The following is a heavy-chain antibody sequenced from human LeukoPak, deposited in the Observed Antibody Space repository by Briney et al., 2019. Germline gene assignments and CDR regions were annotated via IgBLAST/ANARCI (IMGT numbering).Heavy chain of an antibody. V-gene: IGHV3-23*01. J-gene: IGHJ4*02. CDR1: GFIFSNFA. Sequence: PGGSLRLSCAASGFIFSNFAMSWVRQAPGKGLEWVSTIYYSGGNTYSADSGKGRFTISTDNAKNTLYLQMSSVRAEDTAVYYCAKDQGQAVVPRRFDNWGQGTLVTVSS. CDR3: AKDQGQAVVPRRFDN. CDR2: IYYSGGNT. D-gene: IGHD2-2*01.